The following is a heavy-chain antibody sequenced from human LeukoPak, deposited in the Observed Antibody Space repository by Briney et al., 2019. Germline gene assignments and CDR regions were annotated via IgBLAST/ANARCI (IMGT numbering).Heavy chain of an antibody. V-gene: IGHV3-21*05. D-gene: IGHD2-21*02. CDR2: ICNSGSYI. J-gene: IGHJ6*02. CDR1: GFTFSSYT. CDR3: ASPPNCGGDCFQYYHGMDV. Sequence: GGSLRLSCAASGFTFSSYTMHWVRQPPGKGLEWVAYICNSGSYIYYADSPKGRFTISRDNAKDSLYLQMNSLRAEDTAVYYCASPPNCGGDCFQYYHGMDVWGQGTTVTVSS.